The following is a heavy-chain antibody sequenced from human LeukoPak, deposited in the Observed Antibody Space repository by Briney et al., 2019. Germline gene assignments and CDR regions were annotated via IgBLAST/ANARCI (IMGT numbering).Heavy chain of an antibody. CDR3: ARRYSSGYPSDY. J-gene: IGHJ4*02. Sequence: GGSLRLSCAASGFTFSSYWMHWVRQVPGKGLEWVSGINWNGGSTGYADSVKGRFTISRDNAKNSLYLQMNSLRAEDTALYYCARRYSSGYPSDYWGQGTLVTVSS. CDR1: GFTFSSYW. V-gene: IGHV3-20*04. CDR2: INWNGGST. D-gene: IGHD6-19*01.